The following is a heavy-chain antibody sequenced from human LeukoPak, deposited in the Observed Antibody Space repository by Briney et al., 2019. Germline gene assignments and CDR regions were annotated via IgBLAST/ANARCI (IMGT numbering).Heavy chain of an antibody. Sequence: SETLSLTCTVSGGSISSYYWSWIRQPPGKGLEWIGYIYYSGSTNYNPSLKSRVTISVDTPKNQFSLKLSSVTAADTAVYYCARDGRGEFDPWGQGTLVTVSS. V-gene: IGHV4-59*01. CDR3: ARDGRGEFDP. CDR2: IYYSGST. CDR1: GGSISSYY. J-gene: IGHJ5*02. D-gene: IGHD3-10*01.